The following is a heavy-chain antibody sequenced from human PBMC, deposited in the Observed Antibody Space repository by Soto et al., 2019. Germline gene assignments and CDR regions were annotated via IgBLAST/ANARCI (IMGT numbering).Heavy chain of an antibody. V-gene: IGHV1-18*01. CDR2: ISPYNGNT. J-gene: IGHJ3*02. Sequence: QVQLVQSGAEVKEPGASVKVSCKASGYTFVSYGISWVRQAPGQGLEWMGWISPYNGNTNYAPKFQGRVTMTTDPSTSTVYMELRSLRSDDTAVCYCSRDAQKWLVAAFDIWGQGTMVTVSS. D-gene: IGHD6-19*01. CDR3: SRDAQKWLVAAFDI. CDR1: GYTFVSYG.